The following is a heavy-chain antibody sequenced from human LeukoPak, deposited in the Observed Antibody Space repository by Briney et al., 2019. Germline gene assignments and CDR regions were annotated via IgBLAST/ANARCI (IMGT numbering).Heavy chain of an antibody. V-gene: IGHV4-4*02. CDR3: ARVNYYDSSGYVY. D-gene: IGHD3-22*01. CDR1: GGSISSSNW. Sequence: PSGTLSLTCAVSGGSISSSNWWSWVRPPPVKGLGWVGKLYHSGSTNYNPSLKSRVTLSVDKSKNKFSLKLSSVTAADTAVYYCARVNYYDSSGYVYWGQGTLVTVSS. J-gene: IGHJ4*01. CDR2: LYHSGST.